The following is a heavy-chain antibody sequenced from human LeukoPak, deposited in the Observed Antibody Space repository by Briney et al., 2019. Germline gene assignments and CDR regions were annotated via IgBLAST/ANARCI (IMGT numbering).Heavy chain of an antibody. CDR1: GGSFSDYY. V-gene: IGHV4-34*01. Sequence: SETLSLTCAVYGGSFSDYYWTWIRQPPGKGLEWIGEINHSGSTNYNPSLKSRITISVDTSKNQFSLKLNSVTAADTAVYYCARGGRVVPAAINSWGQGTLVTVSS. CDR3: ARGGRVVPAAINS. CDR2: INHSGST. D-gene: IGHD2-2*02. J-gene: IGHJ4*02.